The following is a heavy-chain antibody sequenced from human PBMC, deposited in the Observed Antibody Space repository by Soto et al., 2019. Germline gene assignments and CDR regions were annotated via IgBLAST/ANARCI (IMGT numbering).Heavy chain of an antibody. CDR1: GFAFSSYA. CDR3: ATVPHKDFDP. J-gene: IGHJ5*02. V-gene: IGHV3-23*01. D-gene: IGHD2-15*01. Sequence: PWGSLRLSCAASGFAFSSYAMIFFRHSPLKWLEWVSAISGSGGSTYYADSVKGRFTISRDNSKNTLCLKMNSLRAEDTAVYYCATVPHKDFDPWGHGTLVTVSS. CDR2: ISGSGGST.